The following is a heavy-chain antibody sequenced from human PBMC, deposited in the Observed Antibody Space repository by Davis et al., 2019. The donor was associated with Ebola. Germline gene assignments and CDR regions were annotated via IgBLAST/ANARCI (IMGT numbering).Heavy chain of an antibody. Sequence: GGSLRLSCKGSGYSFTRFWIGWVRQMPGKGLEWMGIIHPGDSDTRYSPSFRGQVTISADKSIKTAFLHWSSLKASDTATYYCASLRRTITGMDDGFDIWGQGTMVTVSS. CDR2: IHPGDSDT. J-gene: IGHJ3*02. V-gene: IGHV5-51*01. D-gene: IGHD2-8*02. CDR3: ASLRRTITGMDDGFDI. CDR1: GYSFTRFW.